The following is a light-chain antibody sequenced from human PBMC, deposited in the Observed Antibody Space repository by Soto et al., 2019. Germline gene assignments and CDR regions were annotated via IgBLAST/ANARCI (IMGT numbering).Light chain of an antibody. CDR3: QQYYSTPPT. CDR2: WAS. J-gene: IGKJ4*01. V-gene: IGKV4-1*01. Sequence: DIVMTQSPDSLAVSLGERATINCKSSQSVLYSSNNKNYLAWYQQKPGQPPQLLIYWASTRESGVPDRFSGNGSGTDFTLTISSLQAEDVAVYYCQQYYSTPPTFGGGTKVEIK. CDR1: QSVLYSSNNKNY.